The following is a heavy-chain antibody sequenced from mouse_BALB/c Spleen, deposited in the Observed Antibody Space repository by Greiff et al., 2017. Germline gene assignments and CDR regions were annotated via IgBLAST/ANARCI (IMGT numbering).Heavy chain of an antibody. D-gene: IGHD1-2*01. Sequence: VQLKESGPSLVKPSQTLSLTCSVTGDSITSGYWNWIRKFPGNKLEYMGYISYSGSTYYNPSLKSRISITRDTSKNQYYLQLNSVTTEDTATYYCARGRRLRGYWYFDVWGAGTTVTVSS. CDR3: ARGRRLRGYWYFDV. CDR1: GDSITSGY. V-gene: IGHV3-8*02. CDR2: ISYSGST. J-gene: IGHJ1*01.